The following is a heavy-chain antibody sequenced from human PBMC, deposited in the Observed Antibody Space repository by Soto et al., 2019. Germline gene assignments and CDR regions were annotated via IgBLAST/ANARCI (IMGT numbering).Heavy chain of an antibody. V-gene: IGHV3-30*03. CDR2: ISYDGNKN. J-gene: IGHJ4*02. Sequence: QVQVVESGGGVVQPGRSLRLSCEASGLSFSSYGMHWVRQAPGKGLEWVTFISYDGNKNIYADSVKGRFTISRDNSKHTLYQQMNNLRAEDTAVYYCATDSRSTVTTLLNYWGQGTLVTVSS. CDR3: ATDSRSTVTTLLNY. CDR1: GLSFSSYG. D-gene: IGHD4-17*01.